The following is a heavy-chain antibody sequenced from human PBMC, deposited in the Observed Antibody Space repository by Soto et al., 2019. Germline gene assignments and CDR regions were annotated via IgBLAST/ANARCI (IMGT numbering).Heavy chain of an antibody. CDR1: GGTFSSYA. D-gene: IGHD3-10*01. CDR2: IIPIFGTA. Sequence: ASVKLSCKASGGTFSSYAISWVRQAPGQGLEWMGGIIPIFGTANYAQKFQGRVTITADESTSTAYMELSSLRSEDTAVYYRAREPTFVLRCYGEFKGGNDCCCQG. CDR3: AREPTFVLRCYGEFKGGNDC. V-gene: IGHV1-69*01. J-gene: IGHJ4*02.